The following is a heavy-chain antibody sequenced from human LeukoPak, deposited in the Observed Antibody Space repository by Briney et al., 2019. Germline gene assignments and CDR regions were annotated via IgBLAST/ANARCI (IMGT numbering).Heavy chain of an antibody. J-gene: IGHJ6*03. CDR3: ATAQGRLGELSLGGYYYYYMDV. V-gene: IGHV4-4*02. Sequence: PGGSLRLSCAASGFTFSSYSMNWVRQPPGKGLEWIGEIYHSGNTNYNPSLKSRVTILEDKSKNQFSLKLSSVTAADTAVYYCATAQGRLGELSLGGYYYYYMDVWGKGTTVTISS. CDR1: GFTFSSYSM. CDR2: IYHSGNT. D-gene: IGHD3-16*02.